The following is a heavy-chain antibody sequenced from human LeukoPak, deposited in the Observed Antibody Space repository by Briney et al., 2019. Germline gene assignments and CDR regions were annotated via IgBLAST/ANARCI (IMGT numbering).Heavy chain of an antibody. CDR2: ISSSSSYI. D-gene: IGHD3-22*01. Sequence: GSLRLSCAASGFTFSSYSMNWVRQAPGKGLEWVSSISSSSSYIYYADSVKGRFTISRDNAKNSLYLQMNSLRAEDTAVYYCARDLVAAVVVITTGDAFDTWGQGTMVTVSS. CDR3: ARDLVAAVVVITTGDAFDT. CDR1: GFTFSSYS. J-gene: IGHJ3*02. V-gene: IGHV3-21*01.